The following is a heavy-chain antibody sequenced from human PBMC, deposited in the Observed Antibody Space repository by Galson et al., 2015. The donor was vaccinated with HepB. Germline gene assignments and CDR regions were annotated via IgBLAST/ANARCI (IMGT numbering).Heavy chain of an antibody. D-gene: IGHD3-22*01. CDR1: GFTFSSYG. CDR3: ATPYYDSSGHQGPFDY. Sequence: SLRLSCAASGFTFSSYGMHWVRQAPGKGLEWVAVIWYDGSNKYYADSVKGRFTISRDNSKNTLYLQMNSLRAEDTAVYYCATPYYDSSGHQGPFDYWGQGTLVTVSS. CDR2: IWYDGSNK. V-gene: IGHV3-33*01. J-gene: IGHJ4*02.